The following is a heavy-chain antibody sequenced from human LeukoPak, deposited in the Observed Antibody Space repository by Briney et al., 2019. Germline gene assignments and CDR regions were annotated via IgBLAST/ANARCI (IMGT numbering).Heavy chain of an antibody. V-gene: IGHV3-66*01. CDR2: IYSGGST. CDR1: GFTVSSNY. Sequence: GGSLRLSCAAPGFTVSSNYMSWVRQAPGKGLERVSVIYSGGSTYYADSVKGRFTISRDNSKNTLYLQMNSLRAEDTAVYYCAREAYSGYDSLYNWFDPWGQGTLVTVSS. D-gene: IGHD5-12*01. CDR3: AREAYSGYDSLYNWFDP. J-gene: IGHJ5*02.